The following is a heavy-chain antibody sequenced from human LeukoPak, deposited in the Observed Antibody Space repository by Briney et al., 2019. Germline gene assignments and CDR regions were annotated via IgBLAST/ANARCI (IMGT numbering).Heavy chain of an antibody. V-gene: IGHV4-59*12. CDR3: ARPVEAYYYYYMDV. Sequence: SETLSLTCTVSGGSISSYYWSWIRQPPGKGLEWIGYIYYSGSTNYNPSLKSRVTISVDTSKNQFSLKLSSVTAADTAVYYCARPVEAYYYYYMDVWGKGTTVTVSS. CDR1: GGSISSYY. CDR2: IYYSGST. J-gene: IGHJ6*03.